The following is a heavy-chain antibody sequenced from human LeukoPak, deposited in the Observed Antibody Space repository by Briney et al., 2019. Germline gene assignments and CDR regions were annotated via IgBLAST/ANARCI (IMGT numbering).Heavy chain of an antibody. CDR2: IYSSGST. CDR3: ARGGSSGPDY. Sequence: KPSETLSLTCTVSAGFLISYYWSWIRQPAGRGLEWIGRIYSSGSTNYNPSLKSRVTISLDKSKNQFSLKLSSVSAADTAVYYCARGGSSGPDYWGQGTLVTVSS. D-gene: IGHD6-19*01. J-gene: IGHJ4*02. CDR1: AGFLISYY. V-gene: IGHV4-4*07.